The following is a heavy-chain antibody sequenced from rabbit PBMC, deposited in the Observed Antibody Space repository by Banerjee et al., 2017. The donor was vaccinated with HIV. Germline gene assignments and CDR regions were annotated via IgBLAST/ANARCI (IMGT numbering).Heavy chain of an antibody. D-gene: IGHD4-1*01. CDR1: GFSFSTSYY. CDR2: IYAGSDRAT. CDR3: ARDLAGVIGWNFNL. J-gene: IGHJ4*01. Sequence: QSLEESGGDLVKPGASLTLTCTASGFSFSTSYYMCWVRQAPGKGLEWIGCIYAGSDRATYYATWAKGRFTLSTTSSTMVTLQMTSLTAADTATYFCARDLAGVIGWNFNLWGPGTLAPS. V-gene: IGHV1S40*01.